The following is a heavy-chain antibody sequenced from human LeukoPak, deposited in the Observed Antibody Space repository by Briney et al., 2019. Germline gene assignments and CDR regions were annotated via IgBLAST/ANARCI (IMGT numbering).Heavy chain of an antibody. CDR2: IYHSGST. Sequence: SETLSLTCTVSGGSISSSIYYWGWIRQPPGKGLEWIGYIYHSGSTYYNPSLKSRVTISVDRSKNQFSLKLSSVTAADTAVYYCARVSLDSSGYPEFDYWGQGTLVTVSS. D-gene: IGHD3-22*01. CDR3: ARVSLDSSGYPEFDY. V-gene: IGHV4-39*07. J-gene: IGHJ4*02. CDR1: GGSISSSIYY.